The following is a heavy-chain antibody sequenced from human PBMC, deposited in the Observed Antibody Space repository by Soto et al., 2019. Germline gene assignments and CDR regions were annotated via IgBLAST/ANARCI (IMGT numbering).Heavy chain of an antibody. CDR3: ARVWGDAFDF. D-gene: IGHD7-27*01. CDR2: IYYSGST. J-gene: IGHJ3*01. V-gene: IGHV4-59*01. CDR1: GGSISSYY. Sequence: SETLSLTCTVSGGSISSYYWSWIRQPPGKGLEWIGYIYYSGSTNYNPSLKSRVTISVDTSKNQFSLKMGSVTAADTAVYYCARVWGDAFDFWGQGTMVT.